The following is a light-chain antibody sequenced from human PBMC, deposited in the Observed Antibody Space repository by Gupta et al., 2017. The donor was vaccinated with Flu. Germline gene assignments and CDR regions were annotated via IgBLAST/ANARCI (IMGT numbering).Light chain of an antibody. CDR2: EGS. J-gene: IGLJ3*02. Sequence: QPARTRPASVSGSPGRSIPTSCTGTSSDVGSYNLVSWYQQHPGKAPKLMIYEGSKRPSGVSNRFSGSKSGNTASLTISGLQAEDEADYYCCSYAGSAGVFGGGTKLTVL. V-gene: IGLV2-23*01. CDR1: SSDVGSYNL. CDR3: CSYAGSAGV.